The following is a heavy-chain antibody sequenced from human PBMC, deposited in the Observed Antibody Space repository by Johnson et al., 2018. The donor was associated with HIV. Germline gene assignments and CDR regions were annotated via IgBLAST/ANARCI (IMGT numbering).Heavy chain of an antibody. CDR2: ISYDGSIN. J-gene: IGHJ3*02. CDR1: GFTFSSFP. V-gene: IGHV3-30*04. CDR3: ARERGGAFDI. Sequence: VQLVDSGGGVVQPGRSLRLSCAASGFTFSSFPMHWVRQAPGKGLEWVTLISYDGSINYYADSVRGRFTISRDNFENTFYLQMNSLRADDTALYYCARERGGAFDIWGQGTMVTVSS.